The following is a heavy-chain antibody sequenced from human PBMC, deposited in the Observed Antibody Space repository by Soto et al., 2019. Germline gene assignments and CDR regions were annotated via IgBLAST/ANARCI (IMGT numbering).Heavy chain of an antibody. Sequence: SETLSLTCTVSGGSISSSSYYWGWIRQPPGKGLEWIGHIYYSGSTYYNPSLKSRVTISVDTSKNQFSLKLSSVTATDTAVYYCARHAGYCSGSSCYFPLLDHWGQGTLVTVSS. CDR3: ARHAGYCSGSSCYFPLLDH. D-gene: IGHD2-15*01. CDR2: IYYSGST. CDR1: GGSISSSSYY. V-gene: IGHV4-39*01. J-gene: IGHJ4*02.